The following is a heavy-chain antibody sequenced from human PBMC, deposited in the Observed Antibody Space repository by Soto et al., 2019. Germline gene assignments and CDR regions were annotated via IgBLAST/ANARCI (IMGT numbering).Heavy chain of an antibody. Sequence: GRSLRLSCAASGFTCSSYAMNRIIQSPGKGLEWVSVITGSGDATYYADSVKGRFTISRDNSKNTLYVQMNSLRAEDTAVYYWAKANSGSKAPLDPCCQGTPITAS. D-gene: IGHD1-26*01. J-gene: IGHJ5*02. CDR2: ITGSGDAT. CDR1: GFTCSSYA. V-gene: IGHV3-23*01. CDR3: AKANSGSKAPLDP.